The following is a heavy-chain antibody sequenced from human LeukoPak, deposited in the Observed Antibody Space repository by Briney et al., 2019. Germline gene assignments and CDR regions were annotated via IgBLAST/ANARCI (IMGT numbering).Heavy chain of an antibody. V-gene: IGHV4-31*03. J-gene: IGHJ4*02. CDR1: GGSISSGGYY. Sequence: SETLSLTCTVSGGSISSGGYYWSWIRQHPGKGLEWIGYIYYSGSTYYNPSLKSRVTISVDTSKNQFSLKLSSVTAADTAVYYCARAQAPYNWNFQPFDYWGQGTLVTVSS. CDR2: IYYSGST. D-gene: IGHD1-7*01. CDR3: ARAQAPYNWNFQPFDY.